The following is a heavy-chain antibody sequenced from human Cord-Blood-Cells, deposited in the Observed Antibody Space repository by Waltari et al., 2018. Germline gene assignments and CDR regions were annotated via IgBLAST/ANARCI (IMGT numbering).Heavy chain of an antibody. CDR1: GVSISSSRFF. V-gene: IGHV4-39*01. Sequence: QLLLQESGPGLVKPSETLSLTCTVPGVSISSSRFFWGLIRQHPGKGLEGIGSIYYSGGTYYNPSLKSRVTISVDTSKNQFSRKLSSVTAADTAVYYCARHPRILEWLYYFDYWGQGTLVTVSS. D-gene: IGHD3-3*01. J-gene: IGHJ4*02. CDR2: IYYSGGT. CDR3: ARHPRILEWLYYFDY.